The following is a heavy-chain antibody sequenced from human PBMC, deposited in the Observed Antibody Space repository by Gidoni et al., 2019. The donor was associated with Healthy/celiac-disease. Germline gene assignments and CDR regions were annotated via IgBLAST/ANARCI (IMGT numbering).Heavy chain of an antibody. CDR1: GGSISSYY. CDR2: IYYSGST. V-gene: IGHV4-59*01. Sequence: QVQLQESGPGLVKPSETLSLTCTVSGGSISSYYWSWIRQPPGKGLEWIGYIYYSGSTNYNPSLKSRVTISVDTSKNQFSLKLSSVTAADTAVYYCACSSWPNWFDPWGQGTLVTVSS. CDR3: ACSSWPNWFDP. D-gene: IGHD6-13*01. J-gene: IGHJ5*02.